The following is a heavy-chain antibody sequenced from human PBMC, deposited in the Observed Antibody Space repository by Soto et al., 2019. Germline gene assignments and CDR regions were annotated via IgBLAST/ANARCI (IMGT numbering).Heavy chain of an antibody. D-gene: IGHD3-22*01. J-gene: IGHJ5*02. CDR2: IYYSGST. CDR3: ARTMYYDSSGSVGNNWFDP. CDR1: GGSISSGGYY. V-gene: IGHV4-31*03. Sequence: SETLSLTCTVSGGSISSGGYYWSWIRQHPGKGLEWIGYIYYSGSTYYNPSLKSRVTISVDTSKNQFSLKLSSVTAADTAVYYCARTMYYDSSGSVGNNWFDPWGQGTLVTVSS.